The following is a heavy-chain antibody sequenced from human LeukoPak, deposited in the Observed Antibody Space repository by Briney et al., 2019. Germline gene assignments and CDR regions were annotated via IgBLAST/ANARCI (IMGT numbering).Heavy chain of an antibody. J-gene: IGHJ4*02. CDR2: INPNSGGT. CDR3: ARDRSGDYYDSSGYGPIDY. D-gene: IGHD3-22*01. CDR1: GYTFTGYY. Sequence: ASVKVSCKASGYTFTGYYMHWVRQAPGQGLEWMGWINPNSGGTNYAQKFQGRVTMTRDTSISTAYMELSRLRSDDTAVYYCARDRSGDYYDSSGYGPIDYWGQGTLVTVSS. V-gene: IGHV1-2*02.